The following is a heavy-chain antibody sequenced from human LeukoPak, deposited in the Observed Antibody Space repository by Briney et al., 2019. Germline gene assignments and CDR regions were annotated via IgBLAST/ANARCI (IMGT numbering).Heavy chain of an antibody. J-gene: IGHJ4*02. D-gene: IGHD6-19*01. V-gene: IGHV4-59*08. CDR2: IYYSGST. Sequence: PSETLSLTCTVSGGSISSYYWSWIRQPPEKGLEWIGYIYYSGSTNYNPSLKSRVTISVDTSKNQFSLKLSSVTAADTAVYYCARRSGAVEFDYWGQGTLVTVSS. CDR1: GGSISSYY. CDR3: ARRSGAVEFDY.